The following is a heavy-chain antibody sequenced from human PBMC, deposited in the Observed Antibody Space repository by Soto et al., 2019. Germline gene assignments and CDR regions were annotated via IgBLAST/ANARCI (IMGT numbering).Heavy chain of an antibody. CDR1: GYTFTSYG. V-gene: IGHV1-18*01. D-gene: IGHD2-15*01. J-gene: IGHJ6*02. CDR2: ISAYNGNT. CDR3: ARDGMRDIVVVVAAPSYYYYGMDV. Sequence: ASVKVSCKASGYTFTSYGISWVRQAPGQGLEWMGWISAYNGNTNYAQKLQGRVTMTTDTSTSTTYTELRSLRSDDTAVYYCARDGMRDIVVVVAAPSYYYYGMDVWGQGTTVTVSS.